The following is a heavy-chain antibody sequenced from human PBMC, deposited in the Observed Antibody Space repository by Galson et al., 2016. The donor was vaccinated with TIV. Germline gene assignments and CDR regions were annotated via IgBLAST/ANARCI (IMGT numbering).Heavy chain of an antibody. D-gene: IGHD2-2*02. J-gene: IGHJ4*02. Sequence: SETLSLTCTVSGYSISSGYYWGWIRQPPGKGLEWIGNIYHSGTTYYNPSLKSRVTISVDTSKNQFSLRLSSVTAADTAVYCCAKDRGYCTSTSCYTTLNSWGQGTLVTVSS. CDR1: GYSISSGYY. CDR3: AKDRGYCTSTSCYTTLNS. CDR2: IYHSGTT. V-gene: IGHV4-38-2*02.